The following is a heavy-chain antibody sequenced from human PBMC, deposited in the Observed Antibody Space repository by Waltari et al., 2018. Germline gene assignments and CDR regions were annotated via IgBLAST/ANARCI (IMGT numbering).Heavy chain of an antibody. CDR1: GGSISSYY. D-gene: IGHD3-10*01. Sequence: QVQLQESGPGLVKPSETLSLTCTVSGGSISSYYWSWIRQPPGKGLEWIGYIYYSGSTTYTPSLKSRVTISVDTSKNQFSLKLSSVTAADTAVYYCARDVVVRGVTWFDPWGQGTLVTVSS. V-gene: IGHV4-59*01. CDR2: IYYSGST. CDR3: ARDVVVRGVTWFDP. J-gene: IGHJ5*02.